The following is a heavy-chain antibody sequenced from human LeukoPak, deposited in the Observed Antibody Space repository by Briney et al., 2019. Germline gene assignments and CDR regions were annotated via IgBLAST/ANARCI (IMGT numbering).Heavy chain of an antibody. CDR2: IYPGDSDT. CDR1: GYSFASYW. J-gene: IGHJ4*02. V-gene: IGHV5-51*01. D-gene: IGHD5-24*01. CDR3: ASRKKGMATAGFDF. Sequence: GESLKISCKGSGYSFASYWIGWVRQMPGKGLEWMGIIYPGDSDTRYSPSFQGQVTISAEKSISTAYLQWGSLKASDTALYYCASRKKGMATAGFDFWGQGTLVTVSS.